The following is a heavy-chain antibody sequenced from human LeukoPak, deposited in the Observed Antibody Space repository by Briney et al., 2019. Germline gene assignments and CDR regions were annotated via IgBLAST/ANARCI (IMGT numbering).Heavy chain of an antibody. CDR1: GFTFDDYA. J-gene: IGHJ4*02. D-gene: IGHD6-19*01. V-gene: IGHV3-9*01. CDR3: AKGLGELPQWLADY. Sequence: GRSLRLSCAASGFTFDDYAMHWVRQAPGKGLEWVSGISWNSGSIGYADSVKGRFTISRDNAKNSLYLQMNSLRAEDTALYYCAKGLGELPQWLADYWGQGTLVTVSS. CDR2: ISWNSGSI.